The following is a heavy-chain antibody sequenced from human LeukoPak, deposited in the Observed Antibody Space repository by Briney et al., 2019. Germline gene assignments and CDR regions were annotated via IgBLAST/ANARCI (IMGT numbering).Heavy chain of an antibody. V-gene: IGHV4-61*01. CDR1: GGSISSSSYY. D-gene: IGHD5-18*01. CDR3: ARGIQLWGNLIWFWYFDL. J-gene: IGHJ2*01. Sequence: PSETLSLTCTVSGGSISSSSYYWSWIRQPPGKGLEWIGYIYYSGSTNYNPSLKSRVTISVDTSKNQFSLKLSSVTAADTAVYYCARGIQLWGNLIWFWYFDLWGRGTLVTVSS. CDR2: IYYSGST.